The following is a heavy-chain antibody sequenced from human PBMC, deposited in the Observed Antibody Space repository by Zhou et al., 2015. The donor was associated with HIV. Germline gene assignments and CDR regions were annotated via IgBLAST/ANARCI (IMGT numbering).Heavy chain of an antibody. D-gene: IGHD3-22*01. Sequence: QVQLVQSGAEVKKPGSSVRVSCRASGGTFTNYAITWVRQAPGRGLEWMGGIIPMSGTANYAQKFQGRVTITADESTNTAYMELSSLGSEDTAVYHCTRQGAYDSGDYYGAFDIWGQGTMVTVSS. CDR3: TRQGAYDSGDYYGAFDI. J-gene: IGHJ3*02. V-gene: IGHV1-69*01. CDR1: GGTFTNYA. CDR2: IIPMSGTA.